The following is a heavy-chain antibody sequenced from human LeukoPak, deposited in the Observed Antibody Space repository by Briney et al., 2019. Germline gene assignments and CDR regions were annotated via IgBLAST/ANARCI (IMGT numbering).Heavy chain of an antibody. CDR1: GFTFSSYD. Sequence: PGGALRLSCAASGFTFSSYDMTWVRQAPGRGLEWIGYIYYSGSTNYNPSLKSRVTISVDTSKNQFSLKLSSVTAADTAVYYCARVPAPRDQSRGYSYGYYMDVWGKGTTVTVSS. D-gene: IGHD5-18*01. V-gene: IGHV4-59*01. J-gene: IGHJ6*03. CDR3: ARVPAPRDQSRGYSYGYYMDV. CDR2: IYYSGST.